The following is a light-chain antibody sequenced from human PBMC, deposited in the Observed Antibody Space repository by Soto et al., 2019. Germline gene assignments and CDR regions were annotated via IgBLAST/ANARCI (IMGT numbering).Light chain of an antibody. CDR2: DYS. CDR1: NIGTYS. CDR3: QLWDSSSDRYV. V-gene: IGLV3-21*02. J-gene: IGLJ1*01. Sequence: SYELTQPPSVSVAPGQTAMISCGGTNIGTYSVHWYQQRPGQAPVLVVHDYSARPSGIPERFSGSKSGNTATLTISRVEAGDEADYYCQLWDSSSDRYVFGTGTKVTVL.